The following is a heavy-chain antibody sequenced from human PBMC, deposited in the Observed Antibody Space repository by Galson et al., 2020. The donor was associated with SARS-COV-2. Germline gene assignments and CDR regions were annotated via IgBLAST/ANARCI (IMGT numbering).Heavy chain of an antibody. D-gene: IGHD2-8*01. CDR3: AKDPVTLAYDYYDGMDV. CDR2: ISYDGSNK. V-gene: IGHV3-30*18. CDR1: GFTFSSYD. Sequence: QLGESLKISCAASGFTFSSYDMHWVRQAPGKGLEWVAVISYDGSNKYYADSVKGRFTISRDNSKNTLYLQMNSLRAEDTAVYYCAKDPVTLAYDYYDGMDVWGQGTTVTVSS. J-gene: IGHJ6*02.